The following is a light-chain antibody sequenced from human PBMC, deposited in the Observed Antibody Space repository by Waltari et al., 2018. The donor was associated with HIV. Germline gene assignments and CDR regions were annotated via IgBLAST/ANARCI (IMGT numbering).Light chain of an antibody. J-gene: IGLJ2*01. CDR3: TAWDDSLNGLV. CDR1: TSNLGSNT. Sequence: QSVLTQPPSASGTPGQRVTISCSGSTSNLGSNTVNWYQQVPGTAPKLPMYSNNQRPSGVPDRFSGSKSGTSASLAISGLQSDDEADYYCTAWDDSLNGLVFGGGTKLTVL. V-gene: IGLV1-44*01. CDR2: SNN.